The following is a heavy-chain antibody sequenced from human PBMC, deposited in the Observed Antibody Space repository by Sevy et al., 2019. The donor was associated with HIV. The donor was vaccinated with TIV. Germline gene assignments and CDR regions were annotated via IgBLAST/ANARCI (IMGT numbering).Heavy chain of an antibody. CDR1: GFTFSSYS. J-gene: IGHJ6*02. CDR2: ISSSSSYI. CDR3: ARARVAATVTFGMDV. Sequence: GGSLRLSCAASGFTFSSYSMNWVRQAPGKGLEWVSSISSSSSYIYYAYSVKGRFTISRDNAKNSLYLQLNSLRAEDTAVYYCARARVAATVTFGMDVWGQGTTVTVSS. D-gene: IGHD4-17*01. V-gene: IGHV3-21*01.